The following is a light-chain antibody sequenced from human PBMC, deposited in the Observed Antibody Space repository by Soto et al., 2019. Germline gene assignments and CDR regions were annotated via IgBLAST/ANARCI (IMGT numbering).Light chain of an antibody. CDR1: QSVARNF. V-gene: IGKV3-20*01. CDR2: GAS. CDR3: QQYANSPLT. Sequence: EIMLTQSPGTLSLSPGQGATLSCTASQSVARNFLAWYRQTPGQAPRLLIYGASSRAAGIPDRFSGSGSGIDFTPTISSLEPEDSAVYYCQQYANSPLTFGGGTKVDIK. J-gene: IGKJ4*01.